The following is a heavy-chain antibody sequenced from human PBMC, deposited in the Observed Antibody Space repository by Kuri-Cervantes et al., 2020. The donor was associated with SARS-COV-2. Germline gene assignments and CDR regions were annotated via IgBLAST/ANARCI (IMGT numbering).Heavy chain of an antibody. Sequence: ASVKVSCKASGCTFSSYSISWVRQATGQGLEWMGWMNPNSGNTGYAQKFQGRVTMTRNTSISTAYMELSSLRSDDTAVYYCARSPAMISFGGDQNIMDVWGQGTTVTVSS. CDR3: ARSPAMISFGGDQNIMDV. V-gene: IGHV1-8*02. J-gene: IGHJ6*02. CDR1: GCTFSSYS. D-gene: IGHD3-16*01. CDR2: MNPNSGNT.